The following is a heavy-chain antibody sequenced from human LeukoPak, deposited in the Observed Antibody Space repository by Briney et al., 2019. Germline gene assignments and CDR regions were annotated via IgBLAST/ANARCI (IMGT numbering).Heavy chain of an antibody. CDR2: IYYSGST. CDR3: AVTSYYDSSGYYYWYYFDY. D-gene: IGHD3-22*01. J-gene: IGHJ4*02. V-gene: IGHV4-59*06. CDR1: GGXFSGHY. Sequence: PSETLSLTCAVYGGXFSGHYCTWIRQPPGKGLEWIGYIYYSGSTYYNPSLKSRVTISVDTSKNQFSLKLSSVTAADTAVYYCAVTSYYDSSGYYYWYYFDYWGQGTLVTVSS.